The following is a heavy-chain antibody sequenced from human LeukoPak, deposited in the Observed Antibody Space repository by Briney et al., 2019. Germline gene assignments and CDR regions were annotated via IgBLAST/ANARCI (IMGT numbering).Heavy chain of an antibody. V-gene: IGHV1-2*02. D-gene: IGHD2-2*02. CDR3: ARDFVVVPAAIPTWFDP. Sequence: GASVKVSCKASGYTFTSYYMHWVRQAPGQGLEWMGWINPNSGGTNYAQKFQGRVTMTRDTSISTAYMELSRLRSDDTAVYYCARDFVVVPAAIPTWFDPWGQGTLVTVSS. CDR1: GYTFTSYY. CDR2: INPNSGGT. J-gene: IGHJ5*02.